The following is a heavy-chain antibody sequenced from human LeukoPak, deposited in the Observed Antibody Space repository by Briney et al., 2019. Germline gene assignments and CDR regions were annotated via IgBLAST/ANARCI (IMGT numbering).Heavy chain of an antibody. V-gene: IGHV4-61*01. D-gene: IGHD6-13*01. CDR1: GGSVISGSYY. CDR3: ARAYSTMTYFDY. J-gene: IGHJ4*02. CDR2: IYYSGST. Sequence: SETLSLTCTVSGGSVISGSYYWSWIRQPPGKGLEWIGYIYYSGSTNYNPSLKSRVTISVDTSKNQFSLKLSSVTAADTAVYYCARAYSTMTYFDYWGQGTLVTVSS.